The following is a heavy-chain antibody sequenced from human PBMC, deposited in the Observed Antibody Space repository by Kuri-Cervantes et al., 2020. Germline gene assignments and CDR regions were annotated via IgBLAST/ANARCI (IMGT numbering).Heavy chain of an antibody. CDR3: ARDFRLLWFGELSAIDY. CDR2: INAEGTLI. V-gene: IGHV3-74*01. J-gene: IGHJ4*02. Sequence: GGSLRLSCAASGFTFRTYWLHWVRQPPGKGLEWVSRINAEGTLITYADSVKGRFTISRDNVKNTLHLQMNSLRAEDTAVYYCARDFRLLWFGELSAIDYWGQGTLVTVSS. D-gene: IGHD3-10*01. CDR1: GFTFRTYW.